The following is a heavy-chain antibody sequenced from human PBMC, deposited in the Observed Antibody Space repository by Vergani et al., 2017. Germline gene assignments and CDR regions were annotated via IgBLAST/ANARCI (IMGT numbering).Heavy chain of an antibody. CDR2: IYHSGST. Sequence: QVQLQESGPGLVKPSGTLSLTCGVSGGSISINNWWSWVRQPPGKGLEWIGEIYHSGSTNYNPSLKSRVTISVDTSKNQFSLKLSSVTAADTAVYYCARNDYGGKPVDYWGQGTLVTVSS. J-gene: IGHJ4*02. CDR1: GGSISINNW. V-gene: IGHV4-4*02. D-gene: IGHD4-23*01. CDR3: ARNDYGGKPVDY.